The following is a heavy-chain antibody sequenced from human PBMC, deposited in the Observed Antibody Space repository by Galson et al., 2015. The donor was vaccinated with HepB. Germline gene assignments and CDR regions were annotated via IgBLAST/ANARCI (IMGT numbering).Heavy chain of an antibody. CDR1: GFTFSSYG. Sequence: SLRLSCAASGFTFSSYGMHWVRQAPGKGLEWVAVISYDGSNKYYADSVKGRFTISRDNSKNTLYLQMNSLRAEDTAVYYCAKPKQQLGSYYFDYWGQGTLVTVSS. V-gene: IGHV3-30*18. D-gene: IGHD6-13*01. CDR2: ISYDGSNK. J-gene: IGHJ4*02. CDR3: AKPKQQLGSYYFDY.